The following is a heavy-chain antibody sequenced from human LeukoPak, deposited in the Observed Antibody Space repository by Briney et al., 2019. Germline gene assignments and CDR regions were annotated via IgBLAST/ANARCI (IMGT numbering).Heavy chain of an antibody. J-gene: IGHJ4*02. D-gene: IGHD1-7*01. V-gene: IGHV4-31*03. CDR2: IYYSGST. Sequence: PSQTLSLTCTVSGGSISSGGYYWSWIRQHPGKGLEWIGYIYYSGSTYYNPSLKSRVTISVDTSKNQFSLELSSVTAADTAVYYCARAGEYNWNYGIDYWGQGTLVTVSS. CDR3: ARAGEYNWNYGIDY. CDR1: GGSISSGGYY.